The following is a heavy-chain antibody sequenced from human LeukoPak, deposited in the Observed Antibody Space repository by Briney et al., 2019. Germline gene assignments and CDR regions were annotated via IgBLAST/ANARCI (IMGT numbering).Heavy chain of an antibody. V-gene: IGHV3-21*01. CDR2: ISSSSSYI. J-gene: IGHJ4*02. D-gene: IGHD1-26*01. CDR3: AREMGSGSYYAYFDY. Sequence: GGSLRLSCAASGFTFSSYSMNWVRQAPGKGLEWVSSISSSSSYIYYADAVKGRFTISRDNAKNSLYLQMNSLRAEDTAVYYCAREMGSGSYYAYFDYWGQGTLVTVSS. CDR1: GFTFSSYS.